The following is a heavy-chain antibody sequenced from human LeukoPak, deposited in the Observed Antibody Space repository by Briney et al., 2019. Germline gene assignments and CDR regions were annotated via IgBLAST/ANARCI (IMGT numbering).Heavy chain of an antibody. J-gene: IGHJ6*03. D-gene: IGHD2-2*02. CDR1: GGSFSGYY. V-gene: IGHV4-34*01. CDR3: ARSVTGYCSSTGCYTGVGYYYYYMDV. CDR2: INHSGST. Sequence: SETLSLTCAVYGGSFSGYYWSWIRQPPGKGLEWIGEINHSGSTNYNPSLKSRVTISVDTSKNQFSLKLSSVTAADTAVYYCARSVTGYCSSTGCYTGVGYYYYYMDVWGKGTTVTVSS.